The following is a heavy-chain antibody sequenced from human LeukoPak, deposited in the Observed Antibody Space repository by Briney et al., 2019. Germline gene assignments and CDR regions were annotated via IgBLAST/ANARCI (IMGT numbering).Heavy chain of an antibody. J-gene: IGHJ4*02. CDR2: VDPEDGET. V-gene: IGHV1-69-2*01. D-gene: IGHD1-26*01. CDR1: GYIFTDYH. CDR3: STVRIVGATDY. Sequence: ATVKISCKASGYIFTDYHIHWVQQAPGRGLEWIGRVDPEDGETSYIERFQGGVTITADTSTDTAYMELRNLKSEDTAVYYCSTVRIVGATDYWGQGTLVTVSS.